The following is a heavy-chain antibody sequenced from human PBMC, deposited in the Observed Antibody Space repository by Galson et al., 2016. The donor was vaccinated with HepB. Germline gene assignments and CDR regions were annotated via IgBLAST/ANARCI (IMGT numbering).Heavy chain of an antibody. V-gene: IGHV3-30-3*01. CDR2: IAFDGTNK. CDR1: GFIFSSYA. Sequence: SLRLSCAASGFIFSSYAMNWVRQAPGKGLEWVAVIAFDGTNKNYADSVKGRFTISRDNSKNTVYLQMSSLRAEDTAVYYCARIAVAGGYHYYSMDVWGQGTTVTVSS. J-gene: IGHJ6*02. D-gene: IGHD6-19*01. CDR3: ARIAVAGGYHYYSMDV.